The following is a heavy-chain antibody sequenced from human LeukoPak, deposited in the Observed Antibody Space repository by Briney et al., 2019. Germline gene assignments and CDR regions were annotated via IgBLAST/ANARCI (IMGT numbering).Heavy chain of an antibody. V-gene: IGHV3-7*03. CDR1: GFTFSHFS. D-gene: IGHD5-18*01. CDR2: IKQDGSEE. Sequence: GGSLRLSCAASGFTFSHFSMSWVRQAPGKGLEWVANIKQDGSEEYYVDSVKGRFTISRDNSKNTLYLQMNSLRAEDTAVYYCANDGGYSYGYDYWGQGTLVTVSS. CDR3: ANDGGYSYGYDY. J-gene: IGHJ4*02.